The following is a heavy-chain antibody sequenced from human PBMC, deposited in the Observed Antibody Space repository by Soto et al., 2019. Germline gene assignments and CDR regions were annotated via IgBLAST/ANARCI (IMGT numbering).Heavy chain of an antibody. CDR1: GFSLSNYP. V-gene: IGHV3-48*02. D-gene: IGHD6-19*01. CDR2: TSPRGETL. CDR3: AKGPHTNVGWPYYFDS. J-gene: IGHJ4*02. Sequence: ASLRLSCVASGFSLSNYPMNWVRQTPGKGLEWISYTSPRGETLYYAESVEGRFTISRDNGRNSLFLQMNSLRDEDTALYFCAKGPHTNVGWPYYFDSWAQGVPLTVHS.